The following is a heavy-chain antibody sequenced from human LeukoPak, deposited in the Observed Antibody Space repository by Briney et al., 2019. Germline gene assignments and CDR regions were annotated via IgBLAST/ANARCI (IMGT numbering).Heavy chain of an antibody. J-gene: IGHJ4*02. V-gene: IGHV3-66*01. CDR2: IYSGGST. Sequence: GGSLRLSCAASGFTVSSNYMSWVRQAPGQGLEWGSVIYSGGSTYYADSVKGRFTISTDNSKNTLYLQMNSLRAEDTAVYYCARGAVGYDYVWGSYRYFDYWGQGTLVTVSS. CDR3: ARGAVGYDYVWGSYRYFDY. D-gene: IGHD3-16*02. CDR1: GFTVSSNY.